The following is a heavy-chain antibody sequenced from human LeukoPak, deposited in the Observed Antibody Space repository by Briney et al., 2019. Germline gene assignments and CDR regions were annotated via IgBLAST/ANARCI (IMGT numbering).Heavy chain of an antibody. CDR1: GGSISSYY. J-gene: IGHJ6*02. CDR3: ASLPGLYGMDV. CDR2: IYYSGST. V-gene: IGHV4-59*08. Sequence: SETLSLTCTVSGGSISSYYWSWIRQPPGKGLEWIGYIYYSGSTNYNPSLKSRVTISVDTSKNQFSLKLSSVTAADTAVYHCASLPGLYGMDVWGQGTTVTVSS. D-gene: IGHD3/OR15-3a*01.